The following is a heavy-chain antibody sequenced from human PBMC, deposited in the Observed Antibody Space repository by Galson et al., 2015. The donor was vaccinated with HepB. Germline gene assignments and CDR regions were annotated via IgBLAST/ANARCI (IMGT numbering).Heavy chain of an antibody. CDR3: ARGRHDFWSGYSVYYFDY. CDR2: IWYDGSNK. D-gene: IGHD3-3*01. V-gene: IGHV3-33*08. CDR1: GFTFSSYG. Sequence: PLRLSCAASGFTFSSYGMHWVRQAPGKGLEWVAVIWYDGSNKYYADSVKGRFTISRDNSKNTLYLQMNSLRAEDTAVYYCARGRHDFWSGYSVYYFDYWGQGTLVTVSS. J-gene: IGHJ4*02.